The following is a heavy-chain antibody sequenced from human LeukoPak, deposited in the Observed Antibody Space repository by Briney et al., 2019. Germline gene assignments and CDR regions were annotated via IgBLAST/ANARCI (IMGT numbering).Heavy chain of an antibody. CDR2: INPNSGGT. CDR1: GYTFTGYY. CDR3: ARGGFVAIEDYGMDV. D-gene: IGHD3-16*02. V-gene: IGHV1-2*02. J-gene: IGHJ6*02. Sequence: ASVKVSCKASGYTFTGYYMHWVRQAPGQGLEWMGWINPNSGGTNYAQKFQGRVTMTRDTSISTAYMELSRLRSDDTAVYHCARGGFVAIEDYGMDVWGQGTTVTVSS.